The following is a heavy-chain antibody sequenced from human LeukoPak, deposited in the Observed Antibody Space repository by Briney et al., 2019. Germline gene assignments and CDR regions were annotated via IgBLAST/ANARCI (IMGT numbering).Heavy chain of an antibody. CDR3: ARDLTMVREYYYYGMDV. D-gene: IGHD3-10*01. V-gene: IGHV3-30*04. CDR2: ISYDGSNK. CDR1: GFTFSSYA. J-gene: IGHJ6*04. Sequence: GGSLRLSCAASGFTFSSYAMHWVRQAPGKGLEWVAVISYDGSNKYYADSVKGRFTISRDNSKNTQYLQMNSLRAEDTAVYYCARDLTMVREYYYYGMDVWGKGTTVTVSS.